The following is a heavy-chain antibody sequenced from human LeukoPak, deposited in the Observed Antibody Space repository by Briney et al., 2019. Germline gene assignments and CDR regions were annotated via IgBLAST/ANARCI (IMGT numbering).Heavy chain of an antibody. CDR1: GFTFSRFS. CDR3: ARVDYGDYTGEDY. Sequence: GGSLRLSCAASGFTFSRFSMNWVRQAPGQGLEWVSYISSSGSTIYYADSVKGRFTISRDNAKNSLYLQMNSLRAEDTALYYCARVDYGDYTGEDYWGQGTLVTVSS. D-gene: IGHD4-17*01. CDR2: ISSSGSTI. V-gene: IGHV3-48*04. J-gene: IGHJ4*02.